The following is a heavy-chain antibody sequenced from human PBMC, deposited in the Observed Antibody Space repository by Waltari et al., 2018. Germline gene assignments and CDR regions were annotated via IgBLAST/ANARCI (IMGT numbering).Heavy chain of an antibody. CDR2: LSVTGGST. CDR1: GFTFSSYA. J-gene: IGHJ4*02. Sequence: EVQLVESGGDLVQPGGSLRLSCAASGFTFSSYAVSWVRQAPGKGLAWVSALSVTGGSTYYADSVKGRFTISRDNSKNTLYLQMNSLRAEDAAVYYCATRGTYYKFDYWGQGSLVTVSS. V-gene: IGHV3-23*04. CDR3: ATRGTYYKFDY. D-gene: IGHD1-26*01.